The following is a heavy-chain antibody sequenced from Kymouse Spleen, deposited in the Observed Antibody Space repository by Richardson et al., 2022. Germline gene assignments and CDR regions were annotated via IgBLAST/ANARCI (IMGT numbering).Heavy chain of an antibody. Sequence: QVQLVESGGGVVQPGRSLRLSCAASGFTFSSYGMHWVRQAPGKGLEWVAVIWYDGSNKYYADSVKGRFTISRDNSKNTLYLQMNSLRAEDTAVYYCARDRIQLDYYYGMDVWGQGTTVTVSS. CDR2: IWYDGSNK. J-gene: IGHJ6*02. V-gene: IGHV3-33*01. CDR1: GFTFSSYG. D-gene: IGHD5-18,IGHD5-18*01. CDR3: ARDRIQLDYYYGMDV.